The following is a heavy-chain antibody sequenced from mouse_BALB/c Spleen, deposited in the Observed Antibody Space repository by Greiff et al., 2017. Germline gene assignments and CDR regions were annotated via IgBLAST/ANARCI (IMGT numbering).Heavy chain of an antibody. CDR3: ARSKYGNYVFDY. CDR1: GYSITSDYA. V-gene: IGHV3-2*02. D-gene: IGHD2-10*02. Sequence: EVKLMESGPGLVKPSQSLSLTCTVTGYSITSDYAWNWIRQFPGNKLEWMGYISYSGSTSYNPSLKSRISITRDTSKNQFFLQLNSVTTEDTATYYCARSKYGNYVFDYWGQGTTLTVSS. CDR2: ISYSGST. J-gene: IGHJ2*01.